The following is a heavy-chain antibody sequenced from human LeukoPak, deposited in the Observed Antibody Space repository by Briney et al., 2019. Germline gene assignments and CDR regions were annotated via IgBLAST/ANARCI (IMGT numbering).Heavy chain of an antibody. D-gene: IGHD4-11*01. Sequence: GGSLRLSCAASGFTDSSNYMSWVRQAPGKGLEWVSIIYICVSTYYSDSVKHRFTISRDNSNNTLYLQKETLRAQDTAVYYCARDRTGQQLISRKEYYYMDVWGKGTTVTISS. V-gene: IGHV3-66*01. CDR1: GFTDSSNY. CDR3: ARDRTGQQLISRKEYYYMDV. CDR2: IYICVST. J-gene: IGHJ6*03.